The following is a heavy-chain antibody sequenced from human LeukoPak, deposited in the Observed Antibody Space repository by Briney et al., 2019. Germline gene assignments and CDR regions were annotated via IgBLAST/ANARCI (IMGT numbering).Heavy chain of an antibody. CDR3: ARVLGGAWFDP. CDR1: GYSISGGYY. CDR2: IYHSGST. Sequence: SETLSLTCAVSGYSISGGYYWGWIRQPPGKGLEWIGSIYHSGSTYYNPSLESRVTISVDTSKNQFSLKLSSVTAADTAVYYCARVLGGAWFDPWGQGTLVTVSS. J-gene: IGHJ5*02. V-gene: IGHV4-38-2*01. D-gene: IGHD2-8*02.